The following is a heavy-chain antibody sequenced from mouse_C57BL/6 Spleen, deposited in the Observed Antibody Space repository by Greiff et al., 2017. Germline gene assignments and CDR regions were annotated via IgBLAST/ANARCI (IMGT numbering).Heavy chain of an antibody. CDR2: IRLKSDNYAT. CDR3: TAGGYYAWFAY. Sequence: EVKLVESGGGLVQPGGSMKLSCVASGFTFSNYWMNWVRQSPEKGLEWVAQIRLKSDNYATHYAESVKGRFTISRDDSKSSVYLQMNNLRAEDTGIYYCTAGGYYAWFAYWGQGTLVTVSA. V-gene: IGHV6-3*01. J-gene: IGHJ3*01. CDR1: GFTFSNYW. D-gene: IGHD2-3*01.